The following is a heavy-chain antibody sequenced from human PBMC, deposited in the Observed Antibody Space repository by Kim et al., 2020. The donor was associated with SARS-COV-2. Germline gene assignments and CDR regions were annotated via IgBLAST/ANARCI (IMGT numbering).Heavy chain of an antibody. J-gene: IGHJ4*02. Sequence: SVKGRFTISRDNSKNTLYLQMNSLRAEDTAVYYCAKDELWFGEFSYYFDYWGQGTLVTVSS. CDR3: AKDELWFGEFSYYFDY. D-gene: IGHD3-10*01. V-gene: IGHV3-30*02.